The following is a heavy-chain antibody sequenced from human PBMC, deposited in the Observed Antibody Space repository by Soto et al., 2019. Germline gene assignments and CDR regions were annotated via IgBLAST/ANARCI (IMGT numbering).Heavy chain of an antibody. CDR2: INPSGGST. V-gene: IGHV1-46*01. D-gene: IGHD5-12*01. CDR1: GYTFTGYY. J-gene: IGHJ6*02. CDR3: ARREGGFQKPLYYYYGMDV. Sequence: GASVKVSCKASGYTFTGYYMHWVRQAPGQGLEWMGIINPSGGSTSYAQKFQGRVTMTRDTSTSTVYMELSSLRSEDTAVYYCARREGGFQKPLYYYYGMDVWGQGTTVTVSS.